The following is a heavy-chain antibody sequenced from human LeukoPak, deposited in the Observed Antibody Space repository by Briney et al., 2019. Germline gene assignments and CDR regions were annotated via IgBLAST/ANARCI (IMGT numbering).Heavy chain of an antibody. J-gene: IGHJ6*03. D-gene: IGHD5-12*01. Sequence: PGGSLRLSCAVSEFSFSRFGMTWVRQAPGKGLEWVSSISSGSSDIYYVDSVKGRFTISRDNSKNSLYLQMNSLRAEDTAVYYCATGYSGYHSNYYYMDVWGKGTTVTVSS. CDR2: ISSGSSDI. V-gene: IGHV3-21*01. CDR3: ATGYSGYHSNYYYMDV. CDR1: EFSFSRFG.